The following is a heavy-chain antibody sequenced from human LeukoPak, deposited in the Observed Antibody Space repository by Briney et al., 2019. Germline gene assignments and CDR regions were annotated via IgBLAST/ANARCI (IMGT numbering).Heavy chain of an antibody. CDR3: ARVAVAAPYYFDY. V-gene: IGHV4-59*01. J-gene: IGHJ4*02. D-gene: IGHD6-19*01. CDR1: GGSISSYY. Sequence: SETLSLTCTVSGGSISSYYWSWIRQPPGKGLEWIGYIYYSGSTNYNPSLKSRVPISVDTSKNQFSLKLSSVTAADTAVYYCARVAVAAPYYFDYWGQGTLVTVSS. CDR2: IYYSGST.